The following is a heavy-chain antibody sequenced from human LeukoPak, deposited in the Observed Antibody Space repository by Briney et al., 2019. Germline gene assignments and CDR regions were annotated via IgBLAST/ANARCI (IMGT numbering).Heavy chain of an antibody. CDR2: IYYSGST. Sequence: PSETLSLTCTVSGGSVSSGSYYWSWIRQPPGKGLEWIGYIYYSGSTSYNPSLKSRITISVDTFKNQFSLKLSSVTAADTAVYYCARDTGVVVGYFQHWGQGTLVTVSS. J-gene: IGHJ1*01. D-gene: IGHD2-15*01. V-gene: IGHV4-61*01. CDR1: GGSVSSGSYY. CDR3: ARDTGVVVGYFQH.